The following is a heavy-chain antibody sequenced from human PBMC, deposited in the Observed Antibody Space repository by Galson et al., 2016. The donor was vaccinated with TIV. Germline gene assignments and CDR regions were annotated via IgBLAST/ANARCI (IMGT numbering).Heavy chain of an antibody. CDR2: IYHSGTT. CDR3: ARDRGYCTSTSCYTTLNS. D-gene: IGHD2-2*02. Sequence: SETLSLTCVVSGFSITSGYYWGWIRQPPGKGLEWIGNIYHSGTTYYNPSLKSRVTISVDTSKNQFSLRLSSVTAADTAVYYCARDRGYCTSTSCYTTLNSWGQGTLVTVSS. CDR1: GFSITSGYY. J-gene: IGHJ4*02. V-gene: IGHV4-38-2*02.